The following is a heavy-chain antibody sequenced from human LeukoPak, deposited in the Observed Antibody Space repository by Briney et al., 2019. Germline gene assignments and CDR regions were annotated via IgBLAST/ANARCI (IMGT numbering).Heavy chain of an antibody. J-gene: IGHJ5*01. D-gene: IGHD3-10*01. CDR1: GFTFTNAW. Sequence: GESLRLSCAASGFTFTNAWMNWVRQALGKGLAWVGRIKGKGDGETTDYAAPVKGRFTMSRDDSKATVYLQMNYLEAEDTAVYYCTTDLGLTMIRGVIVSWGQGALVTVSS. V-gene: IGHV3-15*01. CDR2: IKGKGDGETT. CDR3: TTDLGLTMIRGVIVS.